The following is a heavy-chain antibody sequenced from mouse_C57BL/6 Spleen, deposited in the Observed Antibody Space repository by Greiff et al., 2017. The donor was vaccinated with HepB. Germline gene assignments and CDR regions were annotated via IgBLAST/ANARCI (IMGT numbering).Heavy chain of an antibody. CDR3: ARHEAYWYYFDY. CDR1: GYTFTEYT. V-gene: IGHV1-62-2*01. CDR2: FYPGSGSI. Sequence: VQVVESGAELVKPGASVKLSCKASGYTFTEYTIHWVKQRSGQGLQWIGWFYPGSGSIKYNEKFKDKATLTADKSSSTVYMELSRLTSEDSAVYFCARHEAYWYYFDYWGQGTTLTVSS. J-gene: IGHJ2*01. D-gene: IGHD1-1*01.